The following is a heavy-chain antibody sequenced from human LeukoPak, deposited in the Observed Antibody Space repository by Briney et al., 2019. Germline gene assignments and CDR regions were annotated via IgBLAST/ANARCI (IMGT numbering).Heavy chain of an antibody. V-gene: IGHV3-30-3*01. CDR1: GFTFSSYA. CDR3: ARATGDGRHAFDI. J-gene: IGHJ3*02. CDR2: ISYDGSNK. D-gene: IGHD7-27*01. Sequence: PGGSLRLSCAASGFTFSSYAMHWVRQAPGKGLEWVAVISYDGSNKYYADSVKGRFTISRDNSKNTLYLQMNSLRAEDTAIYYCARATGDGRHAFDIWGQGTMVTVSS.